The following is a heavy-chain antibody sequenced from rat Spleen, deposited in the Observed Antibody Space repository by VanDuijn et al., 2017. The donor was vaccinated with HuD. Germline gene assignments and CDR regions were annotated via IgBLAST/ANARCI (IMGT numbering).Heavy chain of an antibody. V-gene: IGHV3-3*01. CDR1: GYSITSSYR. CDR2: KNSAGNT. Sequence: EVQLQESGPGLVKPSQSLSLTCSVTGYSITSSYRWTWIRKFPGNKLEWMGSKNSAGNTNYTPSLKSRISITRDTPKNQFFLQVISVTTEETATSYCARSLSYAHYFWYFDFWGPGTMVTVSS. D-gene: IGHD1-12*01. J-gene: IGHJ1*01. CDR3: ARSLSYAHYFWYFDF.